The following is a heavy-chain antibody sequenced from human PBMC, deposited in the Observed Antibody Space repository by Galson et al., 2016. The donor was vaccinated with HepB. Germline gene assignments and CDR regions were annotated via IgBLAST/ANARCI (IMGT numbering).Heavy chain of an antibody. J-gene: IGHJ4*02. CDR1: GYTFTNNW. CDR3: ARGGSGGGYPLDS. CDR2: INPADSDG. Sequence: QSGAEVKKPGESLKMSCKGSGYTFTNNWIGWVRQMPGKGLEWMGIINPADSDGRYSPSFQGQVTMSVDKSLSTAYLQWNSLQASDNGMYVCARGGSGGGYPLDSCGQGTLVTVSS. V-gene: IGHV5-51*01. D-gene: IGHD6-19*01.